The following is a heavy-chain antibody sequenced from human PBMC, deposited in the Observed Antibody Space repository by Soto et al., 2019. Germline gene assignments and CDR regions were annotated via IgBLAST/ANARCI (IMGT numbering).Heavy chain of an antibody. V-gene: IGHV1-69*04. CDR3: ARDRVVTQEPYYYYGMDV. CDR1: GGTFSSYT. D-gene: IGHD2-21*02. CDR2: IIPILGIA. J-gene: IGHJ6*02. Sequence: GASVKVSCKASGGTFSSYTISWVRQAPGQGLEWMGRIIPILGIANYAQKFQGRVTITADKSTSTAYMELSSLRSEDTAVYYCARDRVVTQEPYYYYGMDVWGQGTTVTVSS.